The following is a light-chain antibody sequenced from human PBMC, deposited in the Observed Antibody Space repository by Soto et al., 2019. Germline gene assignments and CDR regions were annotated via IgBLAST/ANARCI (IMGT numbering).Light chain of an antibody. V-gene: IGKV1-39*01. J-gene: IGKJ1*01. CDR2: AAS. CDR1: QTISGY. CDR3: QQYNSWT. Sequence: DIQMTQSPSSLSASVGDRVTITCRASQTISGYLNWYQQKPGKAPELLIYAASYLGNGVPSRFSGSGSGTYFTLTISSLQPEDLATYYCQQYNSWTFGQGTKVEIK.